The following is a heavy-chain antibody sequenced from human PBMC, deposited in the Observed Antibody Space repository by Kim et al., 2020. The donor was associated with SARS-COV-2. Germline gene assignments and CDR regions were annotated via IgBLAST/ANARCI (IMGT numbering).Heavy chain of an antibody. Sequence: NYTPSLKSRVTISVDKSKNQFSLKLSSVTAADTAVYYCAREVSVAAAGTDWGQGTLVTVSS. CDR3: AREVSVAAAGTD. D-gene: IGHD6-13*01. J-gene: IGHJ4*02. V-gene: IGHV4-4*02.